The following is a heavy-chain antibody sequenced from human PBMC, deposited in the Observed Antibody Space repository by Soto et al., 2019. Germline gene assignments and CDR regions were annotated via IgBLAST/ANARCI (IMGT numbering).Heavy chain of an antibody. V-gene: IGHV4-34*01. CDR2: INHSGST. Sequence: SETLSLTCAVYGGSFSGYYWSWIRQPPGKGLEWIGEINHSGSTNYNPSLKSRVTISVDTSKNQFSLKLSSVTAADTAVYYCARAKYMDVWGKGTTVTVSS. CDR1: GGSFSGYY. J-gene: IGHJ6*03. CDR3: ARAKYMDV.